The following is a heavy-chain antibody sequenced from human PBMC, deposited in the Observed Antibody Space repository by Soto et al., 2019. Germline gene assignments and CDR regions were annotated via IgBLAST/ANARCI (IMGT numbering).Heavy chain of an antibody. D-gene: IGHD5-12*01. Sequence: QVQLVQSGAEVKKPGSSVKVSCKASGGTFRSSAISWVRQAPGQGLEWMGGIIPIFGTANYAQKFQGRVTITADESTSTAYMELSSLRSEDTAVYYCASLLRGYSGTGDYWGQGTLVTVSS. J-gene: IGHJ4*02. CDR3: ASLLRGYSGTGDY. V-gene: IGHV1-69*12. CDR1: GGTFRSSA. CDR2: IIPIFGTA.